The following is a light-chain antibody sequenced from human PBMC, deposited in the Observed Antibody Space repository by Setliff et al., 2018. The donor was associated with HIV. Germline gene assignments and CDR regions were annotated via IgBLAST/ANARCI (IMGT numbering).Light chain of an antibody. CDR1: QSVLYSSSNKNY. Sequence: DIVMTQSPDSLAVSLGERATINCKSSQSVLYSSSNKNYLAWYQQKPGQPPKLLIYWASTRESGVPDRFRGSGSGTDFTLTISSLQAEDVAVYYCQQYYSERAFGGGTRLEIK. CDR3: QQYYSERA. J-gene: IGKJ5*01. CDR2: WAS. V-gene: IGKV4-1*01.